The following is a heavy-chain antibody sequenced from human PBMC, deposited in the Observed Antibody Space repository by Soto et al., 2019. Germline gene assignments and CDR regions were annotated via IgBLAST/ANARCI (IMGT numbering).Heavy chain of an antibody. V-gene: IGHV1-69*01. J-gene: IGHJ6*02. D-gene: IGHD1-26*01. Sequence: VQLVQSGAEVRKPGSSVKVSCKASGGTFNSFAFSWVRQAPGQGLEWMGGIIPVLGTADDAQKFQGRITITADEATSTAYMELSSVRSEDTAVYYCARTKGGGPPCCRMDVWGQGTTVTVSS. CDR1: GGTFNSFA. CDR3: ARTKGGGPPCCRMDV. CDR2: IIPVLGTA.